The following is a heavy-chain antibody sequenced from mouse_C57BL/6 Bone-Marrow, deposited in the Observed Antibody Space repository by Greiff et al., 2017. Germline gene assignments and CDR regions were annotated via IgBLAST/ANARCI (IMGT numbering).Heavy chain of an antibody. CDR3: AREVGEGYHWYFDV. D-gene: IGHD1-1*01. Sequence: QVQLQQSGAELMKPGASVKLSCKATGYTFTGYWIEWVKQRPGHGLEWIGEILPGSGSTNYNEKFKGKATFTADTSSNTAYMQRRNLTTEDSAIYDCAREVGEGYHWYFDVWGTGTTVTVAS. V-gene: IGHV1-9*01. CDR2: ILPGSGST. CDR1: GYTFTGYW. J-gene: IGHJ1*03.